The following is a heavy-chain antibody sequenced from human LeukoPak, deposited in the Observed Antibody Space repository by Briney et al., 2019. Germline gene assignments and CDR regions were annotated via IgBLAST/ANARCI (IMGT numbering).Heavy chain of an antibody. CDR3: ARGQTLTF. Sequence: GGSPRLSCAASGFTFNIYAMTWVRQAPGKGLEWVANINQDGSKKFYVDSVKGRFTISRDNAKNALYLQMNSLRAEDTGVYFCARGQTLTFWGQGTLVTASS. V-gene: IGHV3-7*01. CDR2: INQDGSKK. CDR1: GFTFNIYA. J-gene: IGHJ4*02.